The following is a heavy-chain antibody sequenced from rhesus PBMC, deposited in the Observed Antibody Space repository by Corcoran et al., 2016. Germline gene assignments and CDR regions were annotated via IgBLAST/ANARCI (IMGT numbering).Heavy chain of an antibody. D-gene: IGHD3-3*01. CDR2: IYGSGSST. V-gene: IGHV4-169*01. Sequence: QLQLQESGPGLVKPSETLSVTCTVSGGSISSSYWSWIRQAPGKGLEWIGYIYGSGSSTNSNPSLKSRVTLSVDTSKNQLSLKLSSVTAADTAVYYCARGLIDYWGQGVLVTVSS. CDR3: ARGLIDY. CDR1: GGSISSSY. J-gene: IGHJ4*01.